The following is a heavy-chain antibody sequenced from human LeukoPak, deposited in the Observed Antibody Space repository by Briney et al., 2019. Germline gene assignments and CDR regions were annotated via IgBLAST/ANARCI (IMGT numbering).Heavy chain of an antibody. Sequence: GRSLRLSCAASGFTFDDYAMHWVRQAPGKGLEWVSGISWNSGSIGYADSVKGRFTISRDNAKNSLYLQMNSLRAEDTALYYCAKGFRPNAFDIWGQGTMVTVSS. CDR2: ISWNSGSI. CDR1: GFTFDDYA. J-gene: IGHJ3*02. V-gene: IGHV3-9*01. CDR3: AKGFRPNAFDI.